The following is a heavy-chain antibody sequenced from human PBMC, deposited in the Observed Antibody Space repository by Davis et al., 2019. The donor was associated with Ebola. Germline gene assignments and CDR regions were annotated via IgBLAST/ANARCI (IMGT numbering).Heavy chain of an antibody. CDR2: ISGSGRT. Sequence: PSETLSLTCTVSGVSISIHYWNWFRQPPGKGLEWIGFISGSGRTSYNPSLKSRVTISADTSKNQFSLNLSSVTAADTAVYFCSRFGEGAYWGQGTLVTVSS. D-gene: IGHD2-21*01. CDR1: GVSISIHY. J-gene: IGHJ4*02. CDR3: SRFGEGAY. V-gene: IGHV4-59*11.